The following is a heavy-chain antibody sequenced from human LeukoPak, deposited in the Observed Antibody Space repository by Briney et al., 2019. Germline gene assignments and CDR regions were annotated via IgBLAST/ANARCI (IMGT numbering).Heavy chain of an antibody. Sequence: SETLSLTCTVSGGSISSSSYYWGWIRQPPGKGLEWIGSIYYSGSTYYHPSLKSRVTISVDTSKNQFSLKLSSVTAADTAVYYCARHTASKYSSSVYFDYWGQGTLVTVSS. CDR1: GGSISSSSYY. D-gene: IGHD6-6*01. CDR2: IYYSGST. V-gene: IGHV4-39*01. J-gene: IGHJ4*02. CDR3: ARHTASKYSSSVYFDY.